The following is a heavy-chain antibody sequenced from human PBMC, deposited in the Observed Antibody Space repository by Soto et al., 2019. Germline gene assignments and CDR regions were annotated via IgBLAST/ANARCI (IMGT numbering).Heavy chain of an antibody. D-gene: IGHD2-2*01. CDR3: ARDTDQTFDY. CDR1: AYTFTSYF. V-gene: IGHV1-69*13. J-gene: IGHJ4*02. Sequence: GASVKVSCKASAYTFTSYFMHRARQAPGQGLEWMGGIIPIFGTANYAQKFQGRVTIAADESTSTAYMELSSLRSEDTAVYYCARDTDQTFDYWGQGTLVTVSS. CDR2: IIPIFGTA.